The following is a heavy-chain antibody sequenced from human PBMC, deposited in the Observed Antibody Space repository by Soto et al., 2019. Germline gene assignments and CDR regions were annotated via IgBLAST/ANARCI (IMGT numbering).Heavy chain of an antibody. V-gene: IGHV3-23*01. CDR1: GFTFSSYA. Sequence: GGSLRLSCAASGFTFSSYAMSWVRQAPGKGLEWVSSISESGDSTSYAESVRGRFTISRDDSKNTLYLQMNSLRAEDTAVYSCAKSRIQGWTKGLYDHWGQGTLVTVSS. D-gene: IGHD5-18*01. J-gene: IGHJ4*02. CDR2: ISESGDST. CDR3: AKSRIQGWTKGLYDH.